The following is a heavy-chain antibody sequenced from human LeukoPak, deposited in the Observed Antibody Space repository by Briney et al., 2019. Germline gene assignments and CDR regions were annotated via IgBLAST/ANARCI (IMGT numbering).Heavy chain of an antibody. J-gene: IGHJ4*02. V-gene: IGHV3-30*02. CDR1: GFTFSSYG. CDR2: IRYDGSNK. Sequence: GGSLRLSCAAPGFTFSSYGMHWVRQAPGKGLDWVAFIRYDGSNKYYADSVKGRFTISRDNSKNTLYLQMNSLRAEDTAVYYCAKPYYYDSSGYYPFDYWGQGTLVTVSS. CDR3: AKPYYYDSSGYYPFDY. D-gene: IGHD3-22*01.